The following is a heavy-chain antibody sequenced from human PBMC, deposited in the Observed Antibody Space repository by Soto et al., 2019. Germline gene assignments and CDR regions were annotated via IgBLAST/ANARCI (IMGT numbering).Heavy chain of an antibody. D-gene: IGHD2-15*01. V-gene: IGHV4-4*02. CDR1: GGSISSTNW. CDR3: ATLPPRIVVVVLPIPS. Sequence: SETLSLTCVVSGGSISSTNWWTWVRQTPGKGLEWIGEVYHTGSTKYNLSLKNRVTISVDKSNNQFSLNLKSVTAADTAVYYCATLPPRIVVVVLPIPSWGQGTLVTVSS. J-gene: IGHJ4*02. CDR2: VYHTGST.